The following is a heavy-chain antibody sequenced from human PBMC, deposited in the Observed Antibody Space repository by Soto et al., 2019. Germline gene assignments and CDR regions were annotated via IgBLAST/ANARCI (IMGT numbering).Heavy chain of an antibody. CDR1: GGSISSGDYY. CDR2: IYYSVST. Sequence: SETLSLTCTVSGGSISSGDYYWSWILQPPGKGLEWIVYIYYSVSTYYNPSLKSRVTISVDTSKNQFSLKLSSVTAADTAVYYCAREADSSGPINYYGRDVWGQGTTVTVSS. V-gene: IGHV4-30-4*01. D-gene: IGHD3-22*01. J-gene: IGHJ6*02. CDR3: AREADSSGPINYYGRDV.